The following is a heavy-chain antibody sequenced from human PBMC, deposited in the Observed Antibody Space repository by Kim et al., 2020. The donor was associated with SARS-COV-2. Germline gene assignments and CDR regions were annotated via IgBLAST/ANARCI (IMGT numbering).Heavy chain of an antibody. D-gene: IGHD3-22*01. CDR2: INPSGGST. Sequence: ASVKVSCKASGYTFTSYYMHWVRQAPGQGLEWMGIINPSGGSTSYAQKFQGRVTMTRDTSTSTVYMELSSLRSEDTAVYYCARAKGETTGFDSHYYDSSGFDYWGQGTLVTVSS. CDR3: ARAKGETTGFDSHYYDSSGFDY. CDR1: GYTFTSYY. J-gene: IGHJ4*02. V-gene: IGHV1-46*01.